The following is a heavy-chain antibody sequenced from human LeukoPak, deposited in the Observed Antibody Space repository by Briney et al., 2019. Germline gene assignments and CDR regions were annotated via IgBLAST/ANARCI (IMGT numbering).Heavy chain of an antibody. J-gene: IGHJ5*02. V-gene: IGHV3-48*03. CDR1: GFTFTNFE. Sequence: QPGGSLRLSCAASGFTFTNFEMNWVRQAPGKGLEWVSYISYSGSTTSCADSVKGRFTISRDNAKNSLYLQMNSLRAEDTAVYYCARAGPPAFDPWGQGTLVTVSS. CDR3: ARAGPPAFDP. CDR2: ISYSGSTT.